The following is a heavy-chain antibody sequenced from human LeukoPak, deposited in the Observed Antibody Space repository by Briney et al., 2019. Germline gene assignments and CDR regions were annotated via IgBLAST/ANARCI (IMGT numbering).Heavy chain of an antibody. V-gene: IGHV4-59*01. D-gene: IGHD1-26*01. CDR1: GGSISSYY. J-gene: IGHJ4*02. CDR2: IYYSGST. Sequence: SETLSLTCTVSGGSISSYYWSWIRQPPGKGLEWIGYIYYSGSTNYNPSLKSRVTISVDTSKNQFSLKLSSVTAADTAVYYCARGVVGATHFDYWGQGTLVTVSS. CDR3: ARGVVGATHFDY.